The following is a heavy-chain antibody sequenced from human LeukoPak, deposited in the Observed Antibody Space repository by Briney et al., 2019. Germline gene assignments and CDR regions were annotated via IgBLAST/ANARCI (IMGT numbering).Heavy chain of an antibody. Sequence: GGSLRLSCAASGFTFSSPAMTWVRQAPGKGLELVSTITGSYDATYYADSVKGRFTISRDFSRNTVGLQMNSLRTEDTAIYYCAKGPQLYSGYHPDYWGQGTLVTVSS. V-gene: IGHV3-23*01. CDR3: AKGPQLYSGYHPDY. CDR1: GFTFSSPA. CDR2: ITGSYDAT. J-gene: IGHJ4*02. D-gene: IGHD5-12*01.